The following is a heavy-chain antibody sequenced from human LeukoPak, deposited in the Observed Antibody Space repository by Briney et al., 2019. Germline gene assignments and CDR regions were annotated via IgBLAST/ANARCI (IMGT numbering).Heavy chain of an antibody. V-gene: IGHV4-59*08. CDR2: IYSSGNT. Sequence: PSETLSLTCTVSGGSISNYYWTWNRQPPGKGLEWIGYIYSSGNTNYNPSLNSRVTISLDTSKNQFSLMLRSLTAADTAVYYCARRYTASPGERFDYWGQGTLVTVSS. CDR1: GGSISNYY. J-gene: IGHJ4*02. D-gene: IGHD2-2*02. CDR3: ARRYTASPGERFDY.